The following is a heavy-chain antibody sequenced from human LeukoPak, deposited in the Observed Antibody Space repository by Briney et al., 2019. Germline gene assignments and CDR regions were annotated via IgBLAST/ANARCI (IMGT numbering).Heavy chain of an antibody. CDR1: GFTFSSYG. CDR3: ARDELAVAKKGFLDS. CDR2: IWYDGRNK. J-gene: IGHJ4*02. Sequence: GGSLRLSCAASGFTFSSYGMHWVRQAPGKGLEWVSVIWYDGRNKYYADSVKGRFTISRDNSKNTPYLQMNSLRAEDTAVYYCARDELAVAKKGFLDSWGQGTLVTVSS. D-gene: IGHD6-19*01. V-gene: IGHV3-33*01.